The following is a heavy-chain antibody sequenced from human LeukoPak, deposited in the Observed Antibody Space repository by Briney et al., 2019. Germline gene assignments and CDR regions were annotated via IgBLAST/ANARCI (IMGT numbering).Heavy chain of an antibody. J-gene: IGHJ4*02. CDR1: GFTVSSNY. D-gene: IGHD1-7*01. V-gene: IGHV3-74*01. CDR3: AAGELPWYFDY. Sequence: GGSLRLSCAASGFTVSSNYMSWVRQAPGKGLVWVSRINSDGSSTSYADSVKGRFTISRDNAKNTLYLQMNSLRAEDTAVYYCAAGELPWYFDYWGQGTLVTVSS. CDR2: INSDGSST.